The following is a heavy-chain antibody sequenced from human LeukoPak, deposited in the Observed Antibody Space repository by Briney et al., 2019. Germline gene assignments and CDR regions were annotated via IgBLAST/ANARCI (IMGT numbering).Heavy chain of an antibody. CDR3: AKGSTKAYCSGGSCYRSIYYYMDV. J-gene: IGHJ6*03. Sequence: GGSLRLSCAASGFTFSSYAMSWVRQAPGKGLEWVSAISGSGGSTYYAVSVKGRFTISRDYSKNTLYLQMNSLRAEDSAVYYCAKGSTKAYCSGGSCYRSIYYYMDVWGKGTTVTVSS. D-gene: IGHD2-15*01. CDR1: GFTFSSYA. V-gene: IGHV3-23*01. CDR2: ISGSGGST.